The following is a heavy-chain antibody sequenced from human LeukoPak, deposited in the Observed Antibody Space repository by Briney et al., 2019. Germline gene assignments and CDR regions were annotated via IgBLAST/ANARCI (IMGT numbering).Heavy chain of an antibody. CDR1: GGSISCGGYY. D-gene: IGHD3-10*01. J-gene: IGHJ4*02. CDR2: IYHSWST. CDR3: ARVRITMGRYYFDY. Sequence: SETLSLTCTVSGGSISCGGYYWSWIRQPPGKGLEWIGYIYHSWSTYYNPSLKSRVTISVDRSKNQFSLKLSSVTAADTAVYYCARVRITMGRYYFDYWGQGTLVTVSS. V-gene: IGHV4-30-2*01.